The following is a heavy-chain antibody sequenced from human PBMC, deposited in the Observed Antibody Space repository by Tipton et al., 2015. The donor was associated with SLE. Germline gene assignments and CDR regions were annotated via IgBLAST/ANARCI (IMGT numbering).Heavy chain of an antibody. D-gene: IGHD3-16*01. J-gene: IGHJ3*02. V-gene: IGHV4-31*03. CDR1: GGSISSGGYY. CDR2: IYYSGST. Sequence: TLSLTCTVSGGSISSGGYYWSWIRQHPGKGLEWIGYIYYSGSTYYNPSLKSRVTISVDTSKNQFSLKLSSVTAADTAVYYCARGGSGAFDIWGQGTMVTVSS. CDR3: ARGGSGAFDI.